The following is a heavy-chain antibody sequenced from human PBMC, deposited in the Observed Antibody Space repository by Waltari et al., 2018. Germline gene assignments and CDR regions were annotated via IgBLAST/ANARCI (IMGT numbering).Heavy chain of an antibody. D-gene: IGHD6-6*01. J-gene: IGHJ5*02. CDR3: ARPLSSSGWFDP. CDR1: GGSISGSGNY. CDR2: IFYNGNT. Sequence: QLQLQESGPGLVKPSETLSLTCSVSGGSISGSGNYLGWIRQPPGKGLEWIGTIFYNGNTYYHPSLKSRVAISEDTSKNQFSLRLSSVTAADTAVYYCARPLSSSGWFDPWGQGTLVTVSS. V-gene: IGHV4-39*01.